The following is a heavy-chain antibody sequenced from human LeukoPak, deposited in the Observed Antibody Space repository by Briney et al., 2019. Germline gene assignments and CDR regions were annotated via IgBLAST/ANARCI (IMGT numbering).Heavy chain of an antibody. Sequence: PGGSLRLSCAASGFTFSTFTMSWVRQAPGKGLEWVSDIGESGTATDYSDSVKGRFTISRDNSKTTLYLQMNSLRAEDTAVYYCAKKRPVGGLRGYMDAWGKGTTVTVSS. CDR3: AKKRPVGGLRGYMDA. CDR2: IGESGTAT. V-gene: IGHV3-23*01. J-gene: IGHJ6*03. CDR1: GFTFSTFT. D-gene: IGHD3-16*01.